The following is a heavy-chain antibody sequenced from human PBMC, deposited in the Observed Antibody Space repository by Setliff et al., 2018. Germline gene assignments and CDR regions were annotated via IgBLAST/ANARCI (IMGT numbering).Heavy chain of an antibody. CDR1: GYTFTGYY. CDR3: ARSRIAVARDLYY. J-gene: IGHJ4*02. V-gene: IGHV1-2*02. D-gene: IGHD6-19*01. CDR2: VNPNSGGT. Sequence: ASVKVSCKASGYTFTGYYMHWVRQAPGQGLEWMGWVNPNSGGTNYAQKFQGRVTMTRDTSISTAYMELSRLRSDDTAVYYCARSRIAVARDLYYWGQGTLVTVSS.